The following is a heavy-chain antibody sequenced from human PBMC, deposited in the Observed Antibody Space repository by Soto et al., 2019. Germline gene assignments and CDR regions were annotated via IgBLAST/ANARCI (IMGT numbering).Heavy chain of an antibody. CDR1: GYSFTSYW. V-gene: IGHV5-51*01. CDR2: IYPGDSDT. Sequence: PGESLKISCKGSGYSFTSYWIGWVRQMPGKGLEWMGIIYPGDSDTRYSPSFQGQVTISADKSISTAYLQWSSLKASDTAMYYCARPNYNDKEEAFDTWGQGQWSPSPQ. D-gene: IGHD3-22*01. J-gene: IGHJ3*02. CDR3: ARPNYNDKEEAFDT.